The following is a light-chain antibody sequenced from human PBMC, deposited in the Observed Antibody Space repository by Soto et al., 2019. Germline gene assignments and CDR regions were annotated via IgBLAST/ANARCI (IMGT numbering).Light chain of an antibody. J-gene: IGKJ5*01. Sequence: QLTQSPSSLSASVGDRVTITCRASQGISSFLAWYQQKAGEAPKLLIYAASTLISGIPSRFRVSGFGTDFTLTISSLQPEDFATYYCQQLYNYPITFGQGTRLEIK. CDR1: QGISSF. CDR2: AAS. CDR3: QQLYNYPIT. V-gene: IGKV1-9*01.